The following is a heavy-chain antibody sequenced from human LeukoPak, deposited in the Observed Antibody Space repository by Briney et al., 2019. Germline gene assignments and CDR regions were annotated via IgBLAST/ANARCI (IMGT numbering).Heavy chain of an antibody. CDR1: GFTFDDYA. V-gene: IGHV3-23*01. D-gene: IGHD2-15*01. Sequence: PGRSLRLSCEASGFTFDDYAMHWVRQAPGKGLEWVSAISGSGGSTYYADSVKGRFTISRDNSKNTLYLQMNSLRAEDTAVYYCAKTCSGGSCYFDYWGQGTLVTVSS. J-gene: IGHJ4*02. CDR3: AKTCSGGSCYFDY. CDR2: ISGSGGST.